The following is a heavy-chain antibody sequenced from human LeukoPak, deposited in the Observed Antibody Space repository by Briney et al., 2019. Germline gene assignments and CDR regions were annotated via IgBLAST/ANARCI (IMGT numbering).Heavy chain of an antibody. J-gene: IGHJ3*02. CDR1: GFTFSSYA. CDR3: AREDFDYGAFDI. Sequence: GGSLRLSCAASGFTFSSYAMHWVRQAPGKGLGWVAVISYDGSNKYYADSVKGRFTISRDNAKSSLYLQMNSLRAEDTAVYYCAREDFDYGAFDIWGQGTMVTVSS. D-gene: IGHD4-17*01. CDR2: ISYDGSNK. V-gene: IGHV3-30-3*01.